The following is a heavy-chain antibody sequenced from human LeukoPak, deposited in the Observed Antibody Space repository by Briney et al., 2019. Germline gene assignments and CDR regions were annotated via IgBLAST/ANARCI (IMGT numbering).Heavy chain of an antibody. V-gene: IGHV3-30*02. CDR2: IRYDGSNK. CDR3: AKESQLSYAGTFYIDY. Sequence: GGSLRLSCAASGFTFSSYGMNWVRQAPGKGLEWVAFIRYDGSNKNYADSVKGRFTISRDSSKNTLYLEMNSLRAEDTAVYYCAKESQLSYAGTFYIDYWGQGTLVTVSS. CDR1: GFTFSSYG. D-gene: IGHD3-16*01. J-gene: IGHJ4*02.